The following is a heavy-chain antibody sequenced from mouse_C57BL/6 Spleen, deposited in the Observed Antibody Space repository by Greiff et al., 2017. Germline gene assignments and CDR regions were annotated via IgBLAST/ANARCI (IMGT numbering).Heavy chain of an antibody. CDR3: ARKPMDYGSLDY. Sequence: QVQLQQPGAELVRPGSSVKLSCKASGYTFTSYWMHWVKRRPIQGLEWIGNIDPSDSETHYNQKFKDKATLTVDKSSSTAYMQLSSLTSEDSAVYYCARKPMDYGSLDYWGQGTTLTVSS. J-gene: IGHJ2*01. CDR1: GYTFTSYW. D-gene: IGHD1-1*01. V-gene: IGHV1-52*01. CDR2: IDPSDSET.